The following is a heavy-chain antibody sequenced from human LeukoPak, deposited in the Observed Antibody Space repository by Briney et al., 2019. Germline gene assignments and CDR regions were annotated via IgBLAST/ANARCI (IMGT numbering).Heavy chain of an antibody. CDR3: HMINSGSQIEYFDY. CDR1: GFTFSSYE. CDR2: ISSSGSTI. Sequence: TGGSLRLSCAASGFTFSSYEMNWVRQAPGKGLEWVSYISSSGSTIYYADSVKGRFTISRDNAKNSLYLQMNSLRAEDTAVYYCHMINSGSQIEYFDYWGQGTLVTVSS. J-gene: IGHJ4*02. V-gene: IGHV3-48*03. D-gene: IGHD1-26*01.